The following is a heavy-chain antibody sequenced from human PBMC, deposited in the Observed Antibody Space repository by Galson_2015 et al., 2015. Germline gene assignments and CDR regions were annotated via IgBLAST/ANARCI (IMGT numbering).Heavy chain of an antibody. V-gene: IGHV3-48*03. CDR1: GFTFSSYE. CDR3: AKDQESAAAGIAPIDH. D-gene: IGHD6-25*01. CDR2: ISSSGSNI. Sequence: SLRLSCAASGFTFSSYEMNWVRQAPGKGLEWVSYISSSGSNIYYADSVKGRFTISRDNAKNSLYLQMNSLRAEDTAVYYCAKDQESAAAGIAPIDHWGQGTLVTVSS. J-gene: IGHJ4*02.